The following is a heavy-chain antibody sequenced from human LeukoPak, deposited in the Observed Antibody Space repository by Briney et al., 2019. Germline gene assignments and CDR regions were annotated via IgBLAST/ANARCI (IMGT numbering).Heavy chain of an antibody. CDR3: ARTYSSGWYQYFQH. J-gene: IGHJ1*01. D-gene: IGHD6-19*01. CDR1: GGTFSSYA. V-gene: IGHV1-69*05. Sequence: SVKVSCKASGGTFSSYAISWVRQASGQGLEWMGGIIPIFGTANYAQKFQGRVTITTDESTSTAYMELSSLRSEDTAVYYCARTYSSGWYQYFQHWGQGTLVTVSS. CDR2: IIPIFGTA.